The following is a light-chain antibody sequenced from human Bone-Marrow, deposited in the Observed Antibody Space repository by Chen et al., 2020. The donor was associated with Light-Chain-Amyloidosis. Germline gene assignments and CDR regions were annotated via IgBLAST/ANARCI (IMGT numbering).Light chain of an antibody. J-gene: IGKJ2*01. CDR1: QGINNY. Sequence: IQLTQSPSSLSASVGDRVTITCRASQGINNYLAWYQQRPGKAPKLLIYGASTLQNAVPSRFSGGGSGTDFSLAISSLRPEDFAAYYCQQFDSYPYTFGRGTKLEIK. V-gene: IGKV1-9*01. CDR3: QQFDSYPYT. CDR2: GAS.